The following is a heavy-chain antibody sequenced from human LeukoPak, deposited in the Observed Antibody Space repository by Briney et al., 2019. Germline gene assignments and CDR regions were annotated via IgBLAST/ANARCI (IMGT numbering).Heavy chain of an antibody. CDR2: IIPIFGTA. J-gene: IGHJ5*02. Sequence: SVKVSCKASGGTFSSYAISWVRQAPGQGLEWMGGIIPIFGTANYAQKFQGRVTITADESTSTAYMELSSLRSEDTAVYYCAREVPPGDYDSSGYPNWFDPWGQGTLVTVSS. D-gene: IGHD3-22*01. CDR1: GGTFSSYA. V-gene: IGHV1-69*13. CDR3: AREVPPGDYDSSGYPNWFDP.